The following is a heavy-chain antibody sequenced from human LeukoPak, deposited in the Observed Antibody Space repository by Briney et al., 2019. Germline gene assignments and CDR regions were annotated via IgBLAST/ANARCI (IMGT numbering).Heavy chain of an antibody. CDR3: ARSATYYDFWSGEYYYYMDV. CDR2: IKHDGSGK. CDR1: GFTFSSYW. V-gene: IGHV3-7*01. D-gene: IGHD3-3*01. Sequence: PGGSLRLSCAASGFTFSSYWMSWVRQAPGKGLEWVANIKHDGSGKYYVDSVKGRFTISRDNAKNSLYLQMNSLRAEDTAVYYCARSATYYDFWSGEYYYYMDVWGKGTTVTVSS. J-gene: IGHJ6*03.